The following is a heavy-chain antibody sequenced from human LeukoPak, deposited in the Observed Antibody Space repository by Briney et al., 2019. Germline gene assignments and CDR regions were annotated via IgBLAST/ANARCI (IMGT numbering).Heavy chain of an antibody. CDR1: GGSFSGYY. CDR3: AKGGLEWLLQPYFDY. Sequence: KPSETLSLTCAVYGGSFSGYYWSWIRQPPGKGLEWIGEINHSGSTNYNPSHKSRVTISVDTSKNQFSLKLSSVTAADTAVYYCAKGGLEWLLQPYFDYWGQGTLVTVSS. V-gene: IGHV4-34*01. J-gene: IGHJ4*02. D-gene: IGHD3-3*01. CDR2: INHSGST.